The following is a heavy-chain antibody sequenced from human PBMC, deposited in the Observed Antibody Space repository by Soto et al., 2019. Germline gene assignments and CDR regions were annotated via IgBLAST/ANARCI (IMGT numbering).Heavy chain of an antibody. CDR3: AREGRGLINWFDP. J-gene: IGHJ5*02. V-gene: IGHV4-31*03. Sequence: SETLSLTCTVSGGSISSGDYYWSWIRQHPGKGLEWIGYIYYSGSTYYNPSLKSRVTISVGTSKNQFSLKLSSVTAADTAVYYCAREGRGLINWFDPWGQGTLVTVSS. CDR2: IYYSGST. D-gene: IGHD1-26*01. CDR1: GGSISSGDYY.